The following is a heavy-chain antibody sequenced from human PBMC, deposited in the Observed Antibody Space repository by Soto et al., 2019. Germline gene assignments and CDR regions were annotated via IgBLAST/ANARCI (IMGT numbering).Heavy chain of an antibody. Sequence: GGSLRLSCAASGFTFSSYARHWVRQAPGKGLEWVAVISYDGSNKYYADSVKGRFTISRDNSKNTLYLQMNSLRAEDTAVYYCARRTGANWGSYFPDYYYGMDVWGQGTTVTVSS. V-gene: IGHV3-30-3*01. D-gene: IGHD7-27*01. J-gene: IGHJ6*02. CDR2: ISYDGSNK. CDR1: GFTFSSYA. CDR3: ARRTGANWGSYFPDYYYGMDV.